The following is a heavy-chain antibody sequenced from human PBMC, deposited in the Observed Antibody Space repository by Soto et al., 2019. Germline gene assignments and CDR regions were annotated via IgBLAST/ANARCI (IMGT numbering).Heavy chain of an antibody. V-gene: IGHV4-39*01. Sequence: SETLSLTCTVSEGSTLSSSYYFNWIRQPPGKGLEWIGSIYDGGTTYYNSSLKSRVTISGDTSRKQFSLQLRSVTAADTAMYYCATYLSYYYDGSGNPKNYWGPGTLVTVSS. CDR2: IYDGGTT. J-gene: IGHJ4*02. CDR1: EGSTLSSSYY. D-gene: IGHD3-22*01. CDR3: ATYLSYYYDGSGNPKNY.